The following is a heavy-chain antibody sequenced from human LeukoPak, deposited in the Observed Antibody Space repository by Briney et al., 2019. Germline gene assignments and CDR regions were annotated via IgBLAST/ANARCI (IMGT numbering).Heavy chain of an antibody. D-gene: IGHD3-9*01. J-gene: IGHJ6*03. CDR1: GFTFSSYE. CDR3: ARDVRNYDILTDSPGRIYYYYMDV. V-gene: IGHV3-48*03. CDR2: ISSSGSTI. Sequence: GGSLRLSCAASGFTFSSYEMNCVRQAPGKGLEWGSYISSSGSTIYYAGSVKGRFTISKENAKNSLYLQMNSLRAEDTAVYYCARDVRNYDILTDSPGRIYYYYMDVWGKGTTVTISS.